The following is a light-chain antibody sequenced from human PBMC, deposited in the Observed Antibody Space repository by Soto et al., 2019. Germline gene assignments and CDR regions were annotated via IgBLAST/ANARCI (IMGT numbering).Light chain of an antibody. CDR3: QQSYSLWT. Sequence: DIQMTQSPSSLSASVGDRVTITCRARQSISSYLNWYQQKPGKAPKLLIYAASSLQSGVPSRFSGSGSGTDFTLTISSLQPEDFATYYCQQSYSLWTFGQGTKVEIK. J-gene: IGKJ1*01. V-gene: IGKV1-39*01. CDR2: AAS. CDR1: QSISSY.